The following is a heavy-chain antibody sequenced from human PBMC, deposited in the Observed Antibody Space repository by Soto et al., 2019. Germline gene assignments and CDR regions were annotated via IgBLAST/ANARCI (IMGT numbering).Heavy chain of an antibody. J-gene: IGHJ6*02. D-gene: IGHD2-15*01. V-gene: IGHV3-30-3*01. Sequence: QAQLVESGGGVVQPGRSLRLSCAASGFTFRSYAMHWVRQAPGKGLECVAVIAYDGSNKFYRDYVKGRFTISRDNSKSTLYLQINSLRYEDTAVYYCARGDREDIAVVIGARPGEYGVDVWGQGTTVTVSS. CDR2: IAYDGSNK. CDR3: ARGDREDIAVVIGARPGEYGVDV. CDR1: GFTFRSYA.